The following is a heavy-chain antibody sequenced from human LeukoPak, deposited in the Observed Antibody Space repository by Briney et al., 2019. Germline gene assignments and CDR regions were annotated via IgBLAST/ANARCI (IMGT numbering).Heavy chain of an antibody. Sequence: SETLSLTCIVSGGSISSYYWSWIRQPPGKGLEWIGYIYYSGSTNYNPSLKSRVTISVDTSKNQFSLKLSSVTAADTAVYYCARRNTMVRGVSDGDAFDIWGQGTMVTVSS. CDR1: GGSISSYY. J-gene: IGHJ3*02. V-gene: IGHV4-59*08. D-gene: IGHD3-10*01. CDR2: IYYSGST. CDR3: ARRNTMVRGVSDGDAFDI.